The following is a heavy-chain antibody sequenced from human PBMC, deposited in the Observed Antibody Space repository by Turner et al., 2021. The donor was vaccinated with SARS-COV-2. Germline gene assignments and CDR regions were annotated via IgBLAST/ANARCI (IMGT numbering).Heavy chain of an antibody. V-gene: IGHV1-24*01. J-gene: IGHJ4*02. Sequence: QVQLVQSGAEVKKPGASVTVSCKVSGSTLIELSMHWVRQAPGKGLEWMGGCDPEDGETIYAHKFQGRVTMTEDTSTDTAYMELSSLRSEDTAVYYCATGYAYCGGDCSIHYWGQGTLVTVSS. CDR3: ATGYAYCGGDCSIHY. CDR1: GSTLIELS. D-gene: IGHD2-21*02. CDR2: CDPEDGET.